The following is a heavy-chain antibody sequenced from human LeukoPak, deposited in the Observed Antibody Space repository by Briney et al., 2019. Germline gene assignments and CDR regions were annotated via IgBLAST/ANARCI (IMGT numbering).Heavy chain of an antibody. CDR2: ISYDGSNK. D-gene: IGHD6-6*01. V-gene: IGHV3-30*04. CDR3: ARAGIAARPSDY. CDR1: GFIFSSYA. J-gene: IGHJ4*02. Sequence: GGSLRLSCAASGFIFSSYAMHWVRQAPGKGLEWVAVISYDGSNKYYADSVKGRFTISRDNSKNTLYLQMNSLRAEDTAVYYCARAGIAARPSDYWGQGTLVTVSS.